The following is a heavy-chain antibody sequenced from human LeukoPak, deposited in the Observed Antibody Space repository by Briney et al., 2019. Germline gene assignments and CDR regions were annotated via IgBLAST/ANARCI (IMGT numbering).Heavy chain of an antibody. Sequence: SVKVSCKASGGTFSSYAISWVRQAPGQRLEWMGGIIPIFGTANYAQKFQGRVTITTDESTSTAYMELSSLRSEDTAVYYCAHGYCTNGVCYPPPDYWGQGTLVTVSS. V-gene: IGHV1-69*05. CDR2: IIPIFGTA. J-gene: IGHJ4*02. CDR3: AHGYCTNGVCYPPPDY. D-gene: IGHD2-8*01. CDR1: GGTFSSYA.